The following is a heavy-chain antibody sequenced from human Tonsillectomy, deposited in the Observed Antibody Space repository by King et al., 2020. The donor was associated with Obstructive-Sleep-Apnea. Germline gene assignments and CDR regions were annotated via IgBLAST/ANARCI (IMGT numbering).Heavy chain of an antibody. CDR1: GFTFGDYA. V-gene: IGHV3-49*03. D-gene: IGHD3-3*01. CDR2: IRSKAYGGTT. J-gene: IGHJ4*02. Sequence: VQLVESGGGLVQPGRSLRLSCTASGFTFGDYAMSWFRQAPGKGLEWVGFIRSKAYGGTTEYAASVKGRFTISRDDSKSIAYLQMNSLKTEDTAVYYCTRYLLLRFLECFIYGYWGQGTLVTVSS. CDR3: TRYLLLRFLECFIYGY.